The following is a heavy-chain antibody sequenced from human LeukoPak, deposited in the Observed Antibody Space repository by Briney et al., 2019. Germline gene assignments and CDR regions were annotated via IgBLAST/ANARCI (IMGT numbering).Heavy chain of an antibody. D-gene: IGHD3-22*01. V-gene: IGHV3-23*01. CDR1: GFTFSSYG. CDR2: IRASGDNT. J-gene: IGHJ4*02. Sequence: PGGSLRLSCAASGFTFSSYGMHWVRQAPGKGLEWVSAIRASGDNTYYADSVKGRFTISRDNSKNTLYLQMSSLRTEDTAVYYCAKDRHYYDNTGPRGDYWGQGTLVTVAS. CDR3: AKDRHYYDNTGPRGDY.